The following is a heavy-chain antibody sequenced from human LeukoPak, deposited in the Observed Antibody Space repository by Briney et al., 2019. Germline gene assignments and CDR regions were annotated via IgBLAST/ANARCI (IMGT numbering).Heavy chain of an antibody. D-gene: IGHD3-9*01. Sequence: GGSLRLSCAASGFTFSSYAMHWVRQAPGKGLEWVAVISYDGSNKYYADSVKGRFTISRDNSKNTLYLQMNSLRAEDTAVYYCAGDTLYYDILTGYRYYYYGMDVWGQGTTVTVSS. CDR2: ISYDGSNK. J-gene: IGHJ6*02. V-gene: IGHV3-30-3*01. CDR3: AGDTLYYDILTGYRYYYYGMDV. CDR1: GFTFSSYA.